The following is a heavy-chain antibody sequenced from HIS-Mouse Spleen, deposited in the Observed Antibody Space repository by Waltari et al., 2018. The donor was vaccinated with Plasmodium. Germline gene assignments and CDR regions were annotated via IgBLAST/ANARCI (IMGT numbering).Heavy chain of an antibody. CDR1: GGSFSGYY. D-gene: IGHD3-10*01. J-gene: IGHJ2*01. CDR2: INHSGST. CDR3: ARGRVLGTSSGYFDL. Sequence: QVQLQQWGAGLLKPSETLSLTCAVYGGSFSGYYWSWIRQPPGKGVEWIGEINHSGSTNYNPSLKSRVTISVDTSKNQFSLKLSSVTAADTAVYYCARGRVLGTSSGYFDLWGRGTLVTVSS. V-gene: IGHV4-34*01.